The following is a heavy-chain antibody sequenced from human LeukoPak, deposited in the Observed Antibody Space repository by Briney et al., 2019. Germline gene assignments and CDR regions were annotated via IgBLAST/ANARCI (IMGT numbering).Heavy chain of an antibody. Sequence: GGSLRLSCAASGFTFSSYSMNWVRQAPGKGLEWVSSISSSGSYIYYADSVKGRFTISRDNAKNSLYLQMNSLRAEDTAVYYCARADSSGWYYDYFDYWGQGTLVTVSS. D-gene: IGHD6-19*01. CDR1: GFTFSSYS. CDR2: ISSSGSYI. CDR3: ARADSSGWYYDYFDY. J-gene: IGHJ4*02. V-gene: IGHV3-21*01.